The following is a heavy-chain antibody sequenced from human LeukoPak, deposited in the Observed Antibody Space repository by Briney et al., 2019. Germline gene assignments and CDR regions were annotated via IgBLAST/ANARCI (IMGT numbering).Heavy chain of an antibody. CDR2: ISFSGSTI. Sequence: GGSLRLSCAASGFTFSDYYMSWIRQAPGKGLEWVSYISFSGSTIYYADSVKGRFTISRDNAKNSLYLQMNSLRAEDTAVYYCARGVPTTQGDDAFDIWGQGTMVTVSS. V-gene: IGHV3-11*01. CDR3: ARGVPTTQGDDAFDI. D-gene: IGHD1-14*01. CDR1: GFTFSDYY. J-gene: IGHJ3*02.